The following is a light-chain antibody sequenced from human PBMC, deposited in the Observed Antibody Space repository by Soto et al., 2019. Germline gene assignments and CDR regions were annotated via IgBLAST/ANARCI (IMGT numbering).Light chain of an antibody. CDR3: QQRNSWPWT. J-gene: IGKJ1*01. Sequence: EIVMTQSPGTLSLSPGEGATLSCRASQSVNNYLAWYQQKPGQAPRLLIYGASSRATGIPVRFSGSGSGTEFTLTIRSLEPEDFAVYYCQQRNSWPWTVGQGTKVDIK. V-gene: IGKV3-11*01. CDR1: QSVNNY. CDR2: GAS.